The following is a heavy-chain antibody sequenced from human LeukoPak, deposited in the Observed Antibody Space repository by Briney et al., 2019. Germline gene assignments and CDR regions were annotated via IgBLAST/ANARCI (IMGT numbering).Heavy chain of an antibody. J-gene: IGHJ4*02. D-gene: IGHD6-6*01. CDR3: ARAFTGSSPWDY. V-gene: IGHV1-18*01. Sequence: ASVKVSCKASGYTFTSYGISWVRQAPGQGLEWMGWISAYNGNTNYAQKLQGRVTMTTDTSTSTVYMELSSLRSEDTAVYYCARAFTGSSPWDYWGQGTLVTVSS. CDR1: GYTFTSYG. CDR2: ISAYNGNT.